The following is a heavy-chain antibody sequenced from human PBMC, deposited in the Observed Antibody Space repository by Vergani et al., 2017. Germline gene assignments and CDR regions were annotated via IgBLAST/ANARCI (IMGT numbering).Heavy chain of an antibody. CDR2: IYTSGST. V-gene: IGHV4-61*02. CDR3: ARGLPAAMRQQQLEGKDTTMADYYYYGMDV. J-gene: IGHJ6*02. CDR1: GGSISSGSYY. Sequence: QVQLQESGPGLVKPSQTLSLTCTVSGGSISSGSYYWSWIRQPAGKGLEWIGRIYTSGSTNYNPSLKSRVTISVDTSKNQFSLKLSSVTAADTAVYYCARGLPAAMRQQQLEGKDTTMADYYYYGMDVWGQGTTVTVSS. D-gene: IGHD2-2*01.